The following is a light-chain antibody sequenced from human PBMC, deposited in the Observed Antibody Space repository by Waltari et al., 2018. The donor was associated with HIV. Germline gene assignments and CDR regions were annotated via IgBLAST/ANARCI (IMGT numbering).Light chain of an antibody. V-gene: IGKV3-15*01. CDR2: GAS. CDR3: QQFDIWPWT. CDR1: QSVASN. Sequence: EVVIKQSPATLSVSPGSAATLSCRASQSVASNLAWYQQRPGQAPRLLIYGASTRATDIPARFSGSGSGTEFTLTINSLQSEDSALYYCQQFDIWPWTFGQGTKVEIK. J-gene: IGKJ1*01.